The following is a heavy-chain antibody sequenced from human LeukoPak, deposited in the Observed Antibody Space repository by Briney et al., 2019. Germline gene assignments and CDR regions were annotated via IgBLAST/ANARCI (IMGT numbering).Heavy chain of an antibody. CDR3: AREAGSVPTYYYGSGSYPSPTEYFDY. V-gene: IGHV3-23*01. Sequence: QTGGSLRLSCAASGFTFSSYGMSWVRQAPGKGLEWVSGISGNSGTTYYADSVKGRFTISRDSSRNTLYLQMNSLRVEDTAVYYCAREAGSVPTYYYGSGSYPSPTEYFDYWGQGTLVTVSS. D-gene: IGHD3-10*01. CDR2: ISGNSGTT. CDR1: GFTFSSYG. J-gene: IGHJ4*02.